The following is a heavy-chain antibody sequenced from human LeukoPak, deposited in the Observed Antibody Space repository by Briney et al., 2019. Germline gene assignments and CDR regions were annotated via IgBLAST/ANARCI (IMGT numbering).Heavy chain of an antibody. CDR3: ARVGVYSGYDWGDYYYYMDV. CDR2: IIPIFGTA. V-gene: IGHV1-69*06. Sequence: SVKVSCKASGGTFSSYAISWVRQAPGQGLEWMGGIIPIFGTANYAQKFQGRVTITADKSTSTAYMELSSLRSEDTAVYYCARVGVYSGYDWGDYYYYMDVWGKGTTVTVSS. CDR1: GGTFSSYA. J-gene: IGHJ6*03. D-gene: IGHD5-12*01.